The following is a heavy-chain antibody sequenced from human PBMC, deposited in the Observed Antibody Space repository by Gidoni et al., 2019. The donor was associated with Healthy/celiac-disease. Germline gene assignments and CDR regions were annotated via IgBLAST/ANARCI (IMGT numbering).Heavy chain of an antibody. CDR2: FDPEDSET. CDR3: ATIPNCSSTSCYENAFDI. V-gene: IGHV1-24*01. Sequence: QVQLVQFGAEVKKPGASVKVSCKVSGYTLTDSSMHWVRQAPGKGIEWMGGFDPEDSETIYAQKFQGRVTMTEYTSTDTAYMELSSLRSEDTAVYYCATIPNCSSTSCYENAFDIWGQGTMVTVSS. CDR1: GYTLTDSS. J-gene: IGHJ3*02. D-gene: IGHD2-2*01.